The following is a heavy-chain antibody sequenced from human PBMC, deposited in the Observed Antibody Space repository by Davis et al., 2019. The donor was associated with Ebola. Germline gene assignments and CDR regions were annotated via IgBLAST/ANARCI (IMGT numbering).Heavy chain of an antibody. J-gene: IGHJ6*02. CDR2: IYSGGST. Sequence: ESLKISCAASGFTVSSNYMSWVRQAPGKGLEWVSVIYSGGSTYYADSVKGRFTISRDNSKNTLYLQMKSLRAEDTAVYYCARTGTTTHYYYGMDVWGQGTTVTVSS. CDR3: ARTGTTTHYYYGMDV. D-gene: IGHD1-7*01. CDR1: GFTVSSNY. V-gene: IGHV3-53*01.